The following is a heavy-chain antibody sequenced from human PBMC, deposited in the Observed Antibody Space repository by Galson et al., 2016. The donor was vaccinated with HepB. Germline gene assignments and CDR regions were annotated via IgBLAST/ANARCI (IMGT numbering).Heavy chain of an antibody. V-gene: IGHV3-33*01. CDR1: GITFSRHV. Sequence: SLRLSCAASGITFSRHVMHWVRQAPGKGLEWVAFIWSDGSKKYYGTSVEGRFTISRDNSKNTLYLQMNSLRVEDTAVYYCARGTETSWYGQFDYWGQGTLVTVSS. D-gene: IGHD2-2*01. J-gene: IGHJ4*02. CDR2: IWSDGSKK. CDR3: ARGTETSWYGQFDY.